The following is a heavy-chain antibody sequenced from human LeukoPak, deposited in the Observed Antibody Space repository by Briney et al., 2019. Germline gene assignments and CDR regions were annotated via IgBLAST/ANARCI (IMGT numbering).Heavy chain of an antibody. J-gene: IGHJ6*02. V-gene: IGHV3-43*02. D-gene: IGHD5-18*01. CDR1: GFTFDDYA. CDR3: AKDPASYGSTYYYYGMDV. Sequence: VGSLRLSCAASGFTFDDYAMHWGRQAPGKGLEWVSLISGDGGSTYYADSVKGRFTISRDNSKNSLYLQMNSLRTEDTALYYCAKDPASYGSTYYYYGMDVWGQGTTVTVSS. CDR2: ISGDGGST.